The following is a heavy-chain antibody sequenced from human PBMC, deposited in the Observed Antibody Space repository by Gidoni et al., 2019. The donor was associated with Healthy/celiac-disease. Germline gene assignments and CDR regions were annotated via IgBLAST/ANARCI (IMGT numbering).Heavy chain of an antibody. CDR2: IGNAGDT. Sequence: EVQLVESGGALVQPGGSLRLSCPASGFTFSSYAMHWVRHATGKGLEWVSAIGNAGDTYYPGPVKGRFTISRENAKNSLYLQMNSLRAGDTAVYYCARVRGSIAAAGTQRKARRHYYYGMDVWGQGTTVTVSS. J-gene: IGHJ6*02. D-gene: IGHD6-13*01. CDR1: GFTFSSYA. CDR3: ARVRGSIAAAGTQRKARRHYYYGMDV. V-gene: IGHV3-13*01.